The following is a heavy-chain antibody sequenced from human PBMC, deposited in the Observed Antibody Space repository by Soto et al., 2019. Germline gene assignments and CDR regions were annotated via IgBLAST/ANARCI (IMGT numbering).Heavy chain of an antibody. V-gene: IGHV1-69*06. CDR3: ATFYDSSGYYQPYWYFDL. D-gene: IGHD3-22*01. Sequence: SVKVSCKASGGTFSSYAISWVRQAPGQGLEWMGGIIPIFGTANYAQKFQGRVTITADKSTSTAYMELSSLRSEDTAVYYCATFYDSSGYYQPYWYFDLWGRGTLVTVSS. CDR1: GGTFSSYA. J-gene: IGHJ2*01. CDR2: IIPIFGTA.